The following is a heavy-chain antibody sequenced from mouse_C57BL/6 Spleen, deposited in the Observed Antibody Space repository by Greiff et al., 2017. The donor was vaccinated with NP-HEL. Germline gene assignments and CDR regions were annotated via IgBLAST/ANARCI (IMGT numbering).Heavy chain of an antibody. CDR2: IDPSDGYT. CDR1: GYTFTSYW. Sequence: VQLHQPGAELVMPGASVKLSCKASGYTFTSYWMHWVKQRPGQGLEWIGEIDPSDGYTNYNAKFKGKSTLTVDKSSRTAYMRRSSLTSEDSAVYDGARNGYFDVGGTGTTVTVSS. CDR3: ARNGYFDV. J-gene: IGHJ1*03. V-gene: IGHV1-69*01.